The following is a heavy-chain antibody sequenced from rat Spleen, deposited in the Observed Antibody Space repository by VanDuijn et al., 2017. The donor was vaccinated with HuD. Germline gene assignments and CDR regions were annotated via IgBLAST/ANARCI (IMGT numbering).Heavy chain of an antibody. CDR2: ISTGGITT. CDR1: GFTFTNYV. J-gene: IGHJ3*01. Sequence: EVQLVESGGDLMQPGRSLKLSCAASGFTFTNYVMSWVRQAPTKGLEWVAYISTGGITTYYRDSVKGRFTISRDNAKSTLYLQMDSLRSEDTATYYCTTGPVTWFAYWGQGTLVTVSS. CDR3: TTGPVTWFAY. D-gene: IGHD1-1*01. V-gene: IGHV5-27*01.